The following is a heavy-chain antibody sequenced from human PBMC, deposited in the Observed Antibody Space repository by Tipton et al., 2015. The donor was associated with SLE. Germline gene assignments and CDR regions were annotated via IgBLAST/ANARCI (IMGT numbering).Heavy chain of an antibody. J-gene: IGHJ4*02. CDR1: GGSFSGYH. CDR2: IADSGST. Sequence: TLSLTCAVYGGSFSGYHWTWIRQPPGQGLEWIGEIADSGSTYYNPSLKSRVTISVDTSKNQFSLRLNSVTAADTAVYYCAGAWQGYCSGGTCYVLDYWGQGTLVTVSS. CDR3: AGAWQGYCSGGTCYVLDY. D-gene: IGHD2-15*01. V-gene: IGHV4-34*01.